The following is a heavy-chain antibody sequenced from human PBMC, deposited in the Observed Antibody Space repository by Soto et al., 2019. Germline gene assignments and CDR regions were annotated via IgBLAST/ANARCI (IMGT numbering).Heavy chain of an antibody. J-gene: IGHJ5*02. V-gene: IGHV1-8*01. CDR3: ARDNRYNWNDEGWFDP. Sequence: QVQLVQSGAEVKKPGASVKVSCKASGYSFSDYDINWVRQATGQGPEWMGWMNPNSGNTGYAQKFQGRVTMTMNTSINTAYMELGSLGSEDTAVYYCARDNRYNWNDEGWFDPWGQGTLVTVSS. D-gene: IGHD1-20*01. CDR1: GYSFSDYD. CDR2: MNPNSGNT.